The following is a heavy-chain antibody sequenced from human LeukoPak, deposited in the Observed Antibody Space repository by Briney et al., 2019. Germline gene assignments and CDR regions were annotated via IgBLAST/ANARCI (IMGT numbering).Heavy chain of an antibody. D-gene: IGHD3-10*01. J-gene: IGHJ6*03. CDR3: ARVITIGQPPYYYYMDV. V-gene: IGHV1-69*01. CDR2: IIPIFGGT. Sequence: SVTVSCEAAGGTFRTYGVSWVRQAPGQGLEWMGGIIPIFGGTSYAQKFQDRVTITAYESKTVAYMDLRSLRFEDTAVYYCARVITIGQPPYYYYMDVWGKGTTVTVSS. CDR1: GGTFRTYG.